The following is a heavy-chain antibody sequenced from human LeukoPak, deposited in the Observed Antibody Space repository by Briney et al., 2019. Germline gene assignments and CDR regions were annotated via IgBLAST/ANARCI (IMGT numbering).Heavy chain of an antibody. CDR1: GGSFSGYY. Sequence: SETLSLTCSVYGGSFSGYYWTWIRQPPGKGLEWIGEINHSRSSNYNPSLKSRVTISIDTSKNQFSLKLSSVTAADTAVYYCAGGSGSTSTDYWGQGTLVTVSS. CDR3: AGGSGSTSTDY. CDR2: INHSRSS. V-gene: IGHV4-34*01. D-gene: IGHD3-10*01. J-gene: IGHJ4*02.